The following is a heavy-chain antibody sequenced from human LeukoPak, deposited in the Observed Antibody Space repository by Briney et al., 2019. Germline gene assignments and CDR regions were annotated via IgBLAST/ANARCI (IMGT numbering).Heavy chain of an antibody. D-gene: IGHD6-19*01. CDR2: ISGSGGST. J-gene: IGHJ5*02. CDR1: GFTFSSYA. V-gene: IGHV3-23*01. Sequence: GGSLRLSCAASGFTFSSYAMSWVRQAPGKGLEWVSAISGSGGSTYYADSVKGRFTISRDNSKNTLYLRMDSLRAEDTAVYYCAKATQYSSGWYWFDPWGQGTLVTVSS. CDR3: AKATQYSSGWYWFDP.